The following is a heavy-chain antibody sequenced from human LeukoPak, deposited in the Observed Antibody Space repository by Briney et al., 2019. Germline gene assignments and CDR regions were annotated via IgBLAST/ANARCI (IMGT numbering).Heavy chain of an antibody. Sequence: GGSLRLPCSASGFTFSSYEMNWVRQAPGKGLEWLSYINSIGTTTHYADSVKGRFTISRDNAKNSLYLQVNSLRAEDTAVYYCARDGGTDYSFDYWGLGTLVTVSS. J-gene: IGHJ4*02. D-gene: IGHD3-10*01. CDR3: ARDGGTDYSFDY. CDR2: INSIGTTT. V-gene: IGHV3-48*03. CDR1: GFTFSSYE.